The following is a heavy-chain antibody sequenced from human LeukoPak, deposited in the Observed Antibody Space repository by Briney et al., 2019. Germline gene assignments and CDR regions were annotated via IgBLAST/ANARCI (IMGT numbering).Heavy chain of an antibody. CDR2: IIPIFGTA. D-gene: IGHD6-13*01. CDR3: ARGRDHSSSWGDYYYYMDA. J-gene: IGHJ6*03. CDR1: GGTFSSYA. Sequence: PVASVKVFCKASGGTFSSYAISWVRQAPGQGLEWRGGIIPIFGTANYAQKFQGRGTITTDESTSTAYTELSSLRSEDTAVYYCARGRDHSSSWGDYYYYMDAWGKGTTVTVSS. V-gene: IGHV1-69*05.